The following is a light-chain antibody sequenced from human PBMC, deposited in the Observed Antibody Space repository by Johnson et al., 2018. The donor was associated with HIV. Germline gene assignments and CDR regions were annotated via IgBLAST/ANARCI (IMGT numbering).Light chain of an antibody. V-gene: IGLV1-51*01. Sequence: QSVLTQPPSVSAAPGQKVTISCSGSSSNIGNNYVSWYQQLPGTAPKLLIYDNDKRPSGISDRFSASKSGTSATLGLTGLQTGDEADYYCGTWDSYLTAGVFGSGTKVTVL. CDR3: GTWDSYLTAGV. CDR2: DND. J-gene: IGLJ1*01. CDR1: SSNIGNNY.